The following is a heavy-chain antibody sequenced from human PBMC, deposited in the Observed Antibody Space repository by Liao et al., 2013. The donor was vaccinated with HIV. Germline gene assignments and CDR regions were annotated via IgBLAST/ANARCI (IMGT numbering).Heavy chain of an antibody. Sequence: QVQLQESGPGLVRPSETLSLTCSVSGGSISSYYWSWIRQPAGKGLEWVGRIYSSGSTNYNPSLKSRVTLSVDTSKNQFSLKLSSVTAADTAVYYCATQWGSGYDPFDDWGQGTLVTVSS. CDR2: IYSSGST. D-gene: IGHD3-22*01. V-gene: IGHV4-4*07. CDR1: GGSISSYY. CDR3: ATQWGSGYDPFDD. J-gene: IGHJ4*02.